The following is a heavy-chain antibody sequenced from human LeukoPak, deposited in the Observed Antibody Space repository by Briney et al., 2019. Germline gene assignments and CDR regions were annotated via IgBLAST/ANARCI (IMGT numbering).Heavy chain of an antibody. D-gene: IGHD1-14*01. CDR3: ARDLTRFSPTR. J-gene: IGHJ4*02. CDR1: GFTFSRYW. V-gene: IGHV3-7*01. CDR2: IKQDGSEK. Sequence: GGSLRLSCVASGFTFSRYWMSWVRQAPGKGLEWVANIKQDGSEKYYVDSVKGRFTISRDNAKNSLYLQMNSLRAEDTAVYYCARDLTRFSPTRWGQGTLVTVSS.